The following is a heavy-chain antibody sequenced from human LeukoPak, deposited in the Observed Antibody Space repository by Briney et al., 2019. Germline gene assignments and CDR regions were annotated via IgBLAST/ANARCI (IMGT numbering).Heavy chain of an antibody. CDR3: ARVGTTIAVPEAFDI. CDR2: IYSGGST. CDR1: GFTVSSNY. Sequence: GGSLRLSCAASGFTVSSNYMSWVRQAAGKGLEWVSVIYSGGSTYYADSVKGRFSISRDNSKNTLHLQMDSLRVEDTAVYYCARVGTTIAVPEAFDIWGQGTMVTVSS. D-gene: IGHD6-19*01. V-gene: IGHV3-66*01. J-gene: IGHJ3*02.